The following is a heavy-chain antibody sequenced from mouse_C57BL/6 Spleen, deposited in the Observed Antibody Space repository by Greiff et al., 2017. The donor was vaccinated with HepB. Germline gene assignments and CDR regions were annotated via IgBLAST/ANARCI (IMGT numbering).Heavy chain of an antibody. Sequence: QVQLKQSGAELVRPGASVKLSCKASGYTFTDYYINWVKQRPGQGLEWIARIYPGSGNTYYNEKFKGKATLTAEKSSSTAYMQLSSLTSEDSAVYFCAREEDYDWYFDVWGTGTTVTVSS. CDR2: IYPGSGNT. CDR3: AREEDYDWYFDV. J-gene: IGHJ1*03. D-gene: IGHD2-4*01. V-gene: IGHV1-76*01. CDR1: GYTFTDYY.